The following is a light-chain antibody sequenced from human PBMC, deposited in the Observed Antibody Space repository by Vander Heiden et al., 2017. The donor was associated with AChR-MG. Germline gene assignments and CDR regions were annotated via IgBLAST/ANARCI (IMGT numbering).Light chain of an antibody. Sequence: ELVLPQSPGTLSLPPGESANFACRTGRGITSNSLAWYQKKPGQAPRLLIYSTSNRATGIPDRFSGSGCGTDFTLSINGLGPEDFAFYYCQGYCSSPTLTFGGGTKVEIK. J-gene: IGKJ4*01. CDR3: QGYCSSPTLT. CDR2: STS. V-gene: IGKV3-20*01. CDR1: RGITSNS.